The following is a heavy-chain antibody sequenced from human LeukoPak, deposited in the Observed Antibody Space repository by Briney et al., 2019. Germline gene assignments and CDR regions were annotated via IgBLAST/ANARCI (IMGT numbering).Heavy chain of an antibody. V-gene: IGHV4-39*07. J-gene: IGHJ5*02. CDR1: GGSISSSSYY. D-gene: IGHD2-21*02. CDR3: ARWVSGRRPYCGGDCYRYNWFDP. Sequence: SETLSLTCTVSGGSISSSSYYWGWIRQPPGKGLEWIGSIYYSGSTYYNPSLKSRVTISVDKSKNQFSLKLSSVTAADTAVYYCARWVSGRRPYCGGDCYRYNWFDPWGQGTLVAVSS. CDR2: IYYSGST.